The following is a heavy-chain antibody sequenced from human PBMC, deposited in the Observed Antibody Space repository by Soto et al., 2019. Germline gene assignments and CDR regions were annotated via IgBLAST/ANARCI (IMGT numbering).Heavy chain of an antibody. V-gene: IGHV4-39*01. Sequence: QLQLQESGPGLVKPSETLSLTCTVSGGSISSSSYYWGWIRQPPGKGLEWIGSIYYSGSTYYNPSLKSRFPISVDTSKNQFSLKLSSVTAADTAVYYCARLLRHNYYGMDVWGQGTTVTVSS. CDR1: GGSISSSSYY. CDR2: IYYSGST. CDR3: ARLLRHNYYGMDV. D-gene: IGHD5-12*01. J-gene: IGHJ6*02.